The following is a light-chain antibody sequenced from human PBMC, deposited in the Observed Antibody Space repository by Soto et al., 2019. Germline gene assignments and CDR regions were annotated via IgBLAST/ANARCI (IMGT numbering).Light chain of an antibody. CDR3: QQYGSSPPQT. J-gene: IGKJ1*01. Sequence: PGERATLSCGASQRVSSNYLAWYQQKPGLAPRLLIYDASSRATGIPDRFSGSGSGTDFTLTISRLEPEDFAVYYCQQYGSSPPQTFGQGTKVEIK. CDR2: DAS. CDR1: QRVSSNY. V-gene: IGKV3D-20*01.